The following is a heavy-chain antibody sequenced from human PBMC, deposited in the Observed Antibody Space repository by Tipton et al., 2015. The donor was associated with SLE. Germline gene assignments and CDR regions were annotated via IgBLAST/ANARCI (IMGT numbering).Heavy chain of an antibody. J-gene: IGHJ5*02. CDR2: MYNRGGI. D-gene: IGHD3-9*01. Sequence: TLSLTCTVSGGSIRSNTYYWAWIRQPPGKGLEWIGSMYNRGGIYYNLSLKSRLNMSMDTSKNQFSLNLSSLTAADTAVYYCVRDKWGEYYPSTGYFWSFDPWGQGILVTVSS. V-gene: IGHV4-39*07. CDR1: GGSIRSNTYY. CDR3: VRDKWGEYYPSTGYFWSFDP.